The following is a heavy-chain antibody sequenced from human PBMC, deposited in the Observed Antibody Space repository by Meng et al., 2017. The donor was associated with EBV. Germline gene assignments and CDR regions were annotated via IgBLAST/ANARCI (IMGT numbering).Heavy chain of an antibody. D-gene: IGHD3-10*01. CDR1: GGPFRNYA. CDR3: ASESGRGYTPDY. CDR2: FLPTLGAP. Sequence: QVAVVQSAAEVKKPGSSVKVSCKTSGGPFRNYAISWVRQAPGQGLEWLGGFLPTLGAPNYAQKFHGRVSITADESTSTHYMDLSSLRSEDTAVYYCASESGRGYTPDYWGQGTLVTVS. V-gene: IGHV1-69*01. J-gene: IGHJ4*02.